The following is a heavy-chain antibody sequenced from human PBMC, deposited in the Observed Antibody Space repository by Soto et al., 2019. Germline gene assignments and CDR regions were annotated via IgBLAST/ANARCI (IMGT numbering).Heavy chain of an antibody. CDR1: GFTFSSYG. CDR3: AKDAYTYYYDSSGYWKTPIGSFVFDY. CDR2: ISYDGSNK. V-gene: IGHV3-30*18. Sequence: PGGSLRRSCAASGFTFSSYGMHCVRQAPGKGLEWVAVISYDGSNKYYADSVKGRFTISRDNSKNTLYLQMNSLRAEDTAVYYCAKDAYTYYYDSSGYWKTPIGSFVFDYWGQGTLVTVSS. D-gene: IGHD3-22*01. J-gene: IGHJ4*02.